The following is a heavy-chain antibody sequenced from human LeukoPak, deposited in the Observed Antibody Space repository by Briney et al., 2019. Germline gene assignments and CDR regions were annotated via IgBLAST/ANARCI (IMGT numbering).Heavy chain of an antibody. V-gene: IGHV4-59*01. CDR2: IYYSGST. Sequence: SETLSLTCTVSGGSISSYYWSWIWQTPGKGLEWIGYIYYSGSTNYNPSLKSRVAISVHTSKNQFKLSSVTAADTAVYYCARRGGVGSTLFDYWGQETVVSVSA. CDR3: ARRGGVGSTLFDY. J-gene: IGHJ4*02. D-gene: IGHD1-26*01. CDR1: GGSISSYY.